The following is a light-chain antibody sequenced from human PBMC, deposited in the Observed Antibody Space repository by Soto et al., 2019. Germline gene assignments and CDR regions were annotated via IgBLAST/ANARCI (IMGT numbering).Light chain of an antibody. J-gene: IGKJ4*01. CDR1: QSISHSSNNKNY. CDR3: QQHYSTPLT. Sequence: DIVMTQSPDSLAVSLVERATINCKSSQSISHSSNNKNYLVWYQQKPGQPPKLLIYWASTRESGVPDRFRGSGYGTDFTLTISSMQAEDVAVYYCQQHYSTPLTFGGGTKVEIK. V-gene: IGKV4-1*01. CDR2: WAS.